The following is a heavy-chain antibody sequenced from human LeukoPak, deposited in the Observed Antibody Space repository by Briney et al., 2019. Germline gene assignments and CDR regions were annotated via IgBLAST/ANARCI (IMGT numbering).Heavy chain of an antibody. Sequence: GGSLRLSCAASGFTFSIYAMSWVRQAPGKGLEWDSGITTDGSAYYPDSVKGRFAISRDNSKNTLYVQMNSPRADDTAIYYCVKDSYYYDNSGYCYVKDHWGQGTLVTVSS. CDR1: GFTFSIYA. V-gene: IGHV3-23*01. D-gene: IGHD3-22*01. CDR3: VKDSYYYDNSGYCYVKDH. J-gene: IGHJ4*02. CDR2: ITTDGSA.